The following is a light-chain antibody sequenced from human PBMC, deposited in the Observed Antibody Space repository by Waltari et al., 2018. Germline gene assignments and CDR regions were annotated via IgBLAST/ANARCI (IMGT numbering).Light chain of an antibody. J-gene: IGLJ3*02. V-gene: IGLV2-23*01. Sequence: QSALTQPASVSGSPGQSTTIPCPGTSSDVGSYNLFSWYQQHPGKAPKLMIYEDNKRPSGVSNRFSGSKSGNTASLTISGLQAEDEADYYCCSYAGSAIWVFGGGTKLTVL. CDR2: EDN. CDR1: SSDVGSYNL. CDR3: CSYAGSAIWV.